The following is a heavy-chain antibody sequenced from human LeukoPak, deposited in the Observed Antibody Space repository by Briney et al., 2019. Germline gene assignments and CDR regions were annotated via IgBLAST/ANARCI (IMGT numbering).Heavy chain of an antibody. D-gene: IGHD3-3*01. J-gene: IGHJ4*02. V-gene: IGHV4-61*02. CDR3: ARAIYDFWSGYYSDY. CDR2: VYSGGGT. CDR1: GGSVSSGSYY. Sequence: SETLSLTCTVSGGSVSSGSYYWSWIRQSAGKGLEWIGRVYSGGGTNYNPSLKSRVTISVDTSKNQFSLNLTSVTAADTAVYYCARAIYDFWSGYYSDYWGQGTLVTVSS.